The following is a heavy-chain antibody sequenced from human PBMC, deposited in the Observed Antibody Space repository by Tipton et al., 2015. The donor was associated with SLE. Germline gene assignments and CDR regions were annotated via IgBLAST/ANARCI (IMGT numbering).Heavy chain of an antibody. J-gene: IGHJ4*02. CDR1: GGSISSSSYY. Sequence: TLSLTCTVSGGSISSSSYYWGWIRQPPGKGLEWIWSIYYSGGTYYNPSLKSRVTISVDTSKNQFSLKLSSVTAADTAVYYCARQTDRGVIMIDYWGQGTLVTVSS. V-gene: IGHV4-39*01. CDR2: IYYSGGT. D-gene: IGHD3-10*01. CDR3: ARQTDRGVIMIDY.